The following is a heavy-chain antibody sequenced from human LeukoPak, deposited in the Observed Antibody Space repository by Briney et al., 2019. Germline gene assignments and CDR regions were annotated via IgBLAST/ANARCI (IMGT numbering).Heavy chain of an antibody. V-gene: IGHV4-39*01. Sequence: PSETLSLTCTVTGGSISSRNYYWGWIRQPPGKGLEWIGSIYYSGSTYYNPSLKSRVTISVDTSKNQFSLRVSSVTAADTAVYYCARHADTDRYCSTTSCHRGVNWFDPWGQGTLVTVSS. CDR3: ARHADTDRYCSTTSCHRGVNWFDP. CDR2: IYYSGST. J-gene: IGHJ5*02. CDR1: GGSISSRNYY. D-gene: IGHD2-2*02.